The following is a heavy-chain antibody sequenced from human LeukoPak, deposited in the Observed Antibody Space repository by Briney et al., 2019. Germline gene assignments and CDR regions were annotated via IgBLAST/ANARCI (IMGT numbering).Heavy chain of an antibody. CDR3: ARDRRVQVGGQGAY. CDR2: ISYDGSNE. J-gene: IGHJ4*02. V-gene: IGHV3-30-3*01. D-gene: IGHD1-1*01. CDR1: GFTFSDYA. Sequence: GGSLRLSCAASGFTFSDYAMHWVRQAPGKGLEWVAIISYDGSNEYYADSVKGRFTISRDKSKNTVYLQMNNLRAEDTAVYYCARDRRVQVGGQGAYWGQGTLVTVSS.